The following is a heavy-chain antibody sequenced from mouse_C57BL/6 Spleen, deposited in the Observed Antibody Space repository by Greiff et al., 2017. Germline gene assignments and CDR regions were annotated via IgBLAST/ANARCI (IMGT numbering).Heavy chain of an antibody. Sequence: EVKLMESGAELVRPGASVKLSCTASGFNIKDDYMHWVKQRPEQGLEWIGWIYPENGDTEYASKFQGKATITADTSSNTAYLQLSSLTSEDTAVYYCIGGHYDYAMDYWGQGTSVTVSS. D-gene: IGHD1-1*01. J-gene: IGHJ4*01. CDR1: GFNIKDDY. CDR2: IYPENGDT. V-gene: IGHV14-4*01. CDR3: IGGHYDYAMDY.